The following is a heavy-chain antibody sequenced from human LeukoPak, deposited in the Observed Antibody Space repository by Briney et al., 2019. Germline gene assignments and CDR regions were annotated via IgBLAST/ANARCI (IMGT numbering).Heavy chain of an antibody. V-gene: IGHV1-69*13. CDR3: ARGGYSYGVDY. Sequence: SVKVSCKASGGTFGSYAISWVRQAPGQGLERVGGIIPIFGTANYAQKFQGRVTITADESTSTAYMELSSLRSEDTAVYYCARGGYSYGVDYWGQGTLVTVSS. CDR1: GGTFGSYA. CDR2: IIPIFGTA. D-gene: IGHD5-18*01. J-gene: IGHJ4*02.